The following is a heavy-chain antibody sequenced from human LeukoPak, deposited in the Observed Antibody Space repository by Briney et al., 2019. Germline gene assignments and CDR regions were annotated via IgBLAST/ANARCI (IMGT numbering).Heavy chain of an antibody. V-gene: IGHV4-4*09. Sequence: ETLSLTCSVSGGSLSRYYSSWIRPRPEARLDWIGYVYASGRSNYNPSLKSRVTISVDTSKNQFSLRLSSVTAADTALYYCARYNGATGAFDCWGQGTLVTVSS. CDR1: GGSLSRYY. CDR3: ARYNGATGAFDC. J-gene: IGHJ4*02. CDR2: VYASGRS. D-gene: IGHD5-12*01.